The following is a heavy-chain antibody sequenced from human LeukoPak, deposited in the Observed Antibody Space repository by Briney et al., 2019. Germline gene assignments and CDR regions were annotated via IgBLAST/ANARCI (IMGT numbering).Heavy chain of an antibody. CDR3: AKDTQWLALPGVANYYFDY. D-gene: IGHD6-19*01. J-gene: IGHJ4*02. CDR2: ISGSGGST. V-gene: IGHV3-23*01. CDR1: GFTVTNNY. Sequence: PGGSLRLSCAASGFTVTNNYMSWVRQAPGKGLEWVSSISGSGGSTYYADSVKGRFTISRDNSKNTLYLQVNSLRAEDTAVYYCAKDTQWLALPGVANYYFDYWGQGTLVTVSS.